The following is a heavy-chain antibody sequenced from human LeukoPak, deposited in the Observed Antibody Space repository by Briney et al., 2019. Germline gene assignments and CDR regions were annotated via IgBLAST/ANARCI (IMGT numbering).Heavy chain of an antibody. D-gene: IGHD2-15*01. CDR2: IKQDGSEK. J-gene: IGHJ4*02. CDR1: GFTFSSYW. V-gene: IGHV3-7*01. Sequence: GGSLRLSCAASGFTFSSYWMSWVRQAPGKGLEWVANIKQDGSEKYYVDSVKGRFTISRDNAKNTLYLQMNRLSAEDTALYFCATDQIYCSGGYCYFDYWGQGTLVTVSS. CDR3: ATDQIYCSGGYCYFDY.